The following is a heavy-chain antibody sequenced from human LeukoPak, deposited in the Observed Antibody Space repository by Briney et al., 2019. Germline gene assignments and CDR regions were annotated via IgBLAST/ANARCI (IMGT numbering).Heavy chain of an antibody. Sequence: PSETLSLTCTVSGGAITNYFWTWIRQPPGRGLEWIGFIYYSGTPHYSPSLKSRVTMSVATSNNQFSLRLSSVTAADTAIYYCARHSGASPHYFDYWGQGALVTVSS. CDR3: ARHSGASPHYFDY. V-gene: IGHV4-59*08. J-gene: IGHJ4*02. D-gene: IGHD1-26*01. CDR1: GGAITNYF. CDR2: IYYSGTP.